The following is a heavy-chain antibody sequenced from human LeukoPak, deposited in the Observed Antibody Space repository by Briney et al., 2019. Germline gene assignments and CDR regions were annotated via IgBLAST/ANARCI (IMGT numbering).Heavy chain of an antibody. Sequence: PGGSLRLSCGGSGFTFSNYWMSWVRQAPGKGLEWVATIIQDGSAKDYRDSVKGRFTISRDNAKNSLYLQMDSLRAEDTALYYCARAALHDCSPRTCRLFDYWGQGTLVTVAS. J-gene: IGHJ4*02. D-gene: IGHD3-22*01. CDR3: ARAALHDCSPRTCRLFDY. CDR2: IIQDGSAK. V-gene: IGHV3-7*01. CDR1: GFTFSNYW.